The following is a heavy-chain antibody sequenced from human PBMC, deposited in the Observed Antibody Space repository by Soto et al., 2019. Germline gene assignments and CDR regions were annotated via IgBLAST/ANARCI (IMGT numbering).Heavy chain of an antibody. CDR2: IWYDGSNK. CDR3: VRALGSYSSSWSKDY. CDR1: GFTFSSYA. Sequence: GGSLRLSCAASGFTFSSYAMHWVRQAPGKGLEWVAVIWYDGSNKYYADSVKGRFTLSRDHSKNTLYLQMNSLRAEDTAVYYCVRALGSYSSSWSKDYWGQGTLVTVSS. D-gene: IGHD6-13*01. V-gene: IGHV3-33*01. J-gene: IGHJ4*02.